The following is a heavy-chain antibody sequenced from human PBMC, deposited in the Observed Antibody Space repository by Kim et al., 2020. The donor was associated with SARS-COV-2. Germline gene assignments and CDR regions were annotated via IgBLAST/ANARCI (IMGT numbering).Heavy chain of an antibody. J-gene: IGHJ4*02. Sequence: DGSEKYYVDSVKGRFTISRDNAKTSLYLQMNSLRAEDTAVYYCARGGRIYWGQGTLVTVSS. CDR3: ARGGRIY. CDR2: DGSEK. V-gene: IGHV3-7*01. D-gene: IGHD2-15*01.